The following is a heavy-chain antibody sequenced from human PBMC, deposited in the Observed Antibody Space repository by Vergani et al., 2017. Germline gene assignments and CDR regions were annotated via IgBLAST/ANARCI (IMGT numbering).Heavy chain of an antibody. V-gene: IGHV3-23*01. CDR1: GFTFIMHA. Sequence: EVQLLESGGDLVQPGGSLRLSCAASGFTFIMHAMSWVRQAPGKGLEWVSTLSASDRRTHYADSVKGRFTISRDNSKNTLYLQMNSLRAEDTAVYYCAKDHHATSYYYYYMDVWGKGTTVTVSS. CDR2: LSASDRRT. CDR3: AKDHHATSYYYYYMDV. J-gene: IGHJ6*03.